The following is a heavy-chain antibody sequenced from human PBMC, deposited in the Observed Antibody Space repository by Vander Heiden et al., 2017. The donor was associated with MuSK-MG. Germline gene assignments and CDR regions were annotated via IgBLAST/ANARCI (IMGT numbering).Heavy chain of an antibody. CDR2: INRNSGGT. J-gene: IGHJ6*03. V-gene: IGHV1-2*02. CDR3: ARDIGDPHYYYYYMDV. D-gene: IGHD3-16*01. CDR1: GYTFTGYY. Sequence: QLQLVLSGAEVKKPAASVKVSCKASGYTFTGYYMNWVRQAPGQGLEWMGWINRNSGGTNYAQKFQGRVTMTRDTSISTAYMELSRLRSDDTAVYYCARDIGDPHYYYYYMDVWGKGTTVTVSS.